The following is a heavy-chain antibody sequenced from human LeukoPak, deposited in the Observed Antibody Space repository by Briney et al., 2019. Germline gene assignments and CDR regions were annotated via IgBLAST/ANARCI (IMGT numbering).Heavy chain of an antibody. V-gene: IGHV4-39*01. CDR3: ARHALVTAISTYNWLDP. Sequence: PSETLSLTCSVSGGSIRGDGFHWARIRRPPGKGLEWIGSIFDTGSTYHNPSLKSRVTMSVDPSKTQFSLKVNLVTAADTAIYYCARHALVTAISTYNWLDPWGRGTLVTVSS. CDR2: IFDTGST. J-gene: IGHJ5*02. CDR1: GGSIRGDGFH. D-gene: IGHD2-21*02.